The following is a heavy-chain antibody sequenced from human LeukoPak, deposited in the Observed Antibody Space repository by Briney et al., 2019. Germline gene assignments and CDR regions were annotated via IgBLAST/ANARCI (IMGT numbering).Heavy chain of an antibody. CDR1: GCSFTNSR. J-gene: IGHJ3*02. Sequence: GGSLKFPCKVPGCSFTNSRMTWVGQMPGKGLEWIGLIVPSDFYTNYSPSFQGHVTTSADMPISTAYLQWSSQKASDTAMYYCASPQFGRDAFDIWGQGTMVAVSS. V-gene: IGHV5-10-1*01. CDR2: IVPSDFYT. D-gene: IGHD3-10*01. CDR3: ASPQFGRDAFDI.